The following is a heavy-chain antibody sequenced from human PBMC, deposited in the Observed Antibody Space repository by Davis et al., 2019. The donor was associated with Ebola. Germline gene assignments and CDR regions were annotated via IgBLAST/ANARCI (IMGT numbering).Heavy chain of an antibody. CDR1: GGSISSYY. CDR3: ARLVVPAAIGWGWFDP. J-gene: IGHJ5*02. D-gene: IGHD2-2*02. V-gene: IGHV4-59*01. Sequence: MPGGSLRLSCTVSGGSISSYYWSWIRQPPGKGLEWIGYIYYSGSTNYNPSLKSRVTISVDTSKNQFSLKLSSVTAADTAVYYCARLVVPAAIGWGWFDPWGQGTLVTVSS. CDR2: IYYSGST.